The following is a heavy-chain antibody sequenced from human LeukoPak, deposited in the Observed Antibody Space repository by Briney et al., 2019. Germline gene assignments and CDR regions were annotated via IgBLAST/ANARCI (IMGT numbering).Heavy chain of an antibody. CDR2: ISSSSSYI. CDR3: ARAYCSSTSCYHYIGY. Sequence: TGGSLRLSCAVSGFTFNTYVMSWVRQAPGKGLEWVSSISSSSSYIYYADSVKGRFTISRDNAKNSLYLQMNSLRAEDTAVYYCARAYCSSTSCYHYIGYWGQGTLVTVSS. D-gene: IGHD2-2*01. CDR1: GFTFNTYV. V-gene: IGHV3-21*01. J-gene: IGHJ4*02.